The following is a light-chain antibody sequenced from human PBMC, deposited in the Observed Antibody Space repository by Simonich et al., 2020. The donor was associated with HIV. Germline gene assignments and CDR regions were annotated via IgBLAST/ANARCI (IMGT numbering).Light chain of an antibody. Sequence: IVLTQSPATLSLSPGERVTLSCRASQSVSSYLAWYQQRPGQAPRLLIYDASNRATDIPARFSGSGSGTDFTLTISSLEPEDVAFYYCQQRSNWLTFGGGTKVEIK. CDR1: QSVSSY. J-gene: IGKJ4*01. CDR2: DAS. CDR3: QQRSNWLT. V-gene: IGKV3-11*01.